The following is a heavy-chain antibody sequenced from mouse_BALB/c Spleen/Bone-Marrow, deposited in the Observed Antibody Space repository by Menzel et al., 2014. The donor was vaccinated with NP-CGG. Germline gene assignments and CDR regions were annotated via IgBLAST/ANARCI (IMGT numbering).Heavy chain of an antibody. CDR1: GYTFTGYK. J-gene: IGHJ3*01. CDR3: TIVAY. V-gene: IGHV1-15*01. CDR2: IDPETGGT. Sequence: VKLQESGAELVRPGTSVTLSCKASGYTFTGYKMHWVKQTPVHGLEWIGLIDPETGGTAYNQRFKGKAIMTADKSSSTAYMDLRSLTSEGSAVYYCTIVAYWGQGTLVTVSA.